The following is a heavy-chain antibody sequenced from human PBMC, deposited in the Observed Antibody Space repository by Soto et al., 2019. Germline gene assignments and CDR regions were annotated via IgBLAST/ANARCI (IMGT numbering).Heavy chain of an antibody. V-gene: IGHV5-10-1*01. D-gene: IGHD2-2*01. CDR3: ARRQRLAGRPAALDF. CDR2: IDPSDSYA. Sequence: PGESLKISCKGSGYNFPDYWITWVRQMPGKGLEWMGTIDPSDSYANYSPSFQGHVTLSADRSNCTAYLQWNSLKASDTAMYFCARRQRLAGRPAALDFWGQGTLVTVSS. J-gene: IGHJ4*02. CDR1: GYNFPDYW.